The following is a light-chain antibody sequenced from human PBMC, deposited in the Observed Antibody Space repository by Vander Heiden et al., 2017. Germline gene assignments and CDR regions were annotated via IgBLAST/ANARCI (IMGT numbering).Light chain of an antibody. CDR2: GAS. Sequence: EIVLTQSPGTLSLSPGERAPLSCRASQSVSSSYLAWYQQKPGQAPRLLIYGASSRATGIPDRFSGSGSGTDFTLTISRLEPEDFAVYYCQQYGSSPRTFGPGTKVDIK. CDR3: QQYGSSPRT. J-gene: IGKJ3*01. V-gene: IGKV3-20*01. CDR1: QSVSSSY.